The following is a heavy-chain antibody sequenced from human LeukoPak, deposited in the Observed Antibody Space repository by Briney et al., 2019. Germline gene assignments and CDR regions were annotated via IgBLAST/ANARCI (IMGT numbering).Heavy chain of an antibody. J-gene: IGHJ5*02. Sequence: PGGSLRLSCAASGFTFSSYSMNWVRQAPGKGLEWVSYISSSSSTIYYADSVKGRFTISRDNAKNSLYLQMNSLRAEDTAVYYCARGLGFDWLPRDYNWFDPWGQGTLVTVSS. CDR1: GFTFSSYS. CDR2: ISSSSSTI. D-gene: IGHD3-9*01. CDR3: ARGLGFDWLPRDYNWFDP. V-gene: IGHV3-48*01.